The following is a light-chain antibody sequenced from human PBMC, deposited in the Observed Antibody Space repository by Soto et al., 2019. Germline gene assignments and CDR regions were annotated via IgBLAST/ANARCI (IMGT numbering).Light chain of an antibody. V-gene: IGKV1-39*01. J-gene: IGKJ2*01. CDR3: QPSYSAPYN. Sequence: DLHMTQSPSSLSASLGDGVTITCRASQSIGRYLNWYQQRPGRTPSLLIYGASILQSGVPSRFSGSGSGTDFTLTITSLQPEDFGTYYCQPSYSAPYNFDQGTKLNIK. CDR1: QSIGRY. CDR2: GAS.